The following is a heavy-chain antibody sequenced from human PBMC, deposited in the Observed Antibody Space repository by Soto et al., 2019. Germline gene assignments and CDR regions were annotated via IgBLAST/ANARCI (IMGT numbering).Heavy chain of an antibody. CDR1: GGSISSYY. Sequence: PSETLSLTCPVSGGSISSYYWSWIRQPPGKGLEWIGYIYYSGSTNYNPSLKSRVTISVDTSKNQFSLKLSSVTAADTAVYYCARAHIAARPDYYYGMDVWGQGTTVTVSS. D-gene: IGHD6-6*01. CDR3: ARAHIAARPDYYYGMDV. CDR2: IYYSGST. J-gene: IGHJ6*02. V-gene: IGHV4-59*01.